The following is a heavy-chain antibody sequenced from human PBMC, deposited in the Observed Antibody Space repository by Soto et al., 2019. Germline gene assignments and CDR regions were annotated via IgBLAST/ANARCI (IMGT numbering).Heavy chain of an antibody. V-gene: IGHV1-3*01. CDR2: INAGNGNT. J-gene: IGHJ6*02. Sequence: ASVKVSCKASGYTFTSYAMHWVRQAPGQRLEWMGWINAGNGNTKYSQKFQGRVTITRDTSASTAYMELGSLRSEDTAVYYCARDTGTAAGVYYYYGMDVWGQGTTVTVSS. CDR3: ARDTGTAAGVYYYYGMDV. CDR1: GYTFTSYA. D-gene: IGHD6-13*01.